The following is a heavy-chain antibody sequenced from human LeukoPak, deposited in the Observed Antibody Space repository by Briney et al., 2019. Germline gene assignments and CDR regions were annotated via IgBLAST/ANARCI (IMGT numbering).Heavy chain of an antibody. V-gene: IGHV1-69*13. J-gene: IGHJ3*02. Sequence: SVKVSCKASGGTFSSYAISWVRQAPGQGLEWMGGIIPIFGTASYAQKFQGRVTITADESTSTAYMELSSLRSEDTAVYYCARDSYYGSGREAFDIWGQGTMVTVSS. CDR1: GGTFSSYA. CDR3: ARDSYYGSGREAFDI. D-gene: IGHD3-10*01. CDR2: IIPIFGTA.